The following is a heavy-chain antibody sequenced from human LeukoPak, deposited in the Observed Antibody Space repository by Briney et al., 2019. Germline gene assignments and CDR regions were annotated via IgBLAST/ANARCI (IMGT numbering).Heavy chain of an antibody. CDR3: TRLAPYCSGGSCYSGG. D-gene: IGHD2-15*01. CDR2: IRSEANSYAT. Sequence: GGSLRLSCAASGFTFSGSAMHWVRQASGKGLEWVGRIRSEANSYATAYAASVKGRFTISRDDSKNTAYLQMNSLKTEDTAVYYCTRLAPYCSGGSCYSGGWGQGTLVTVSS. V-gene: IGHV3-73*01. CDR1: GFTFSGSA. J-gene: IGHJ4*02.